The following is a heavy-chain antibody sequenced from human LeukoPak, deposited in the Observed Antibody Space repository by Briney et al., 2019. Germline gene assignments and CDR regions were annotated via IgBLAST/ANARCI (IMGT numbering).Heavy chain of an antibody. J-gene: IGHJ4*02. Sequence: GGSLRLSCAASGFSFSGSWMHWVRHAPAKGLVWVSRINSDGSTTTYADSVQGRFTISRDNAKNTLYLQMNSLRAEDTAVYYCAREGIAAAGTSDFDYWGQGTLVTVSS. D-gene: IGHD6-13*01. CDR2: INSDGSTT. CDR1: GFSFSGSW. CDR3: AREGIAAAGTSDFDY. V-gene: IGHV3-74*03.